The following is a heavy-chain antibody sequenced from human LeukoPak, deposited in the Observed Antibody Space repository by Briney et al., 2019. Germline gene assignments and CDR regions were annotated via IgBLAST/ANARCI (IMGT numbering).Heavy chain of an antibody. D-gene: IGHD6-13*01. CDR1: GYTFTSYW. CDR2: IYPGDSDT. J-gene: IGHJ6*03. Sequence: GESLKISCEGSGYTFTSYWIGWVRQMPGKGLEWMGVIYPGDSDTRYSPSFQGQVTISVDKSSSTAYLQWGSLQASDTAMYCCVRQWGSDTSGWYYYMDVWGKGTAVTVSS. CDR3: VRQWGSDTSGWYYYMDV. V-gene: IGHV5-51*01.